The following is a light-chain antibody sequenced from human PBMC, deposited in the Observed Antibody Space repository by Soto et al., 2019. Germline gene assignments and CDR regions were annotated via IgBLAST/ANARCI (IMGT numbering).Light chain of an antibody. J-gene: IGKJ3*01. V-gene: IGKV3-11*01. CDR3: QQSYYWPFT. CDR2: DAS. CDR1: QSVSSY. Sequence: EIVLTQSPATLSLSPGERATLSCRASQSVSSYLAWFQQKPGQAPRLLIYDASNRATGIPARFSGSGSGTDFTLTISSLEPEDFAFYYCQQSYYWPFTFGRGTKFDI.